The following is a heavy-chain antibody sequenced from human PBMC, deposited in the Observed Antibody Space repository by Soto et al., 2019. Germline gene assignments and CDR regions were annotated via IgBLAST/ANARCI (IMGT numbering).Heavy chain of an antibody. CDR2: IIPIFGTA. V-gene: IGHV1-69*13. D-gene: IGHD3-22*01. CDR1: GGTFSSYA. Sequence: SVKVSCKASGGTFSSYAISWVRQAPGQGLEWMGGIIPIFGTANYAQKFQGRVTITADESTSTAYMELSSLRSEDTAVYYCARDPYYYDSSGSDYYGMDVWGQGTTVTVSS. J-gene: IGHJ6*02. CDR3: ARDPYYYDSSGSDYYGMDV.